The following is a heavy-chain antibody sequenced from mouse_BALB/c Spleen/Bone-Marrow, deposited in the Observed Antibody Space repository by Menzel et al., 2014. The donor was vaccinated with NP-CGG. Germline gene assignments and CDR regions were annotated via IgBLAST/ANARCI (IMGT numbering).Heavy chain of an antibody. V-gene: IGHV14-3*02. D-gene: IGHD2-4*01. Sequence: EVQLQESGAELVKPGASVKLSCTASGFNIKDTYMHWVKQRPEQVLEWIGRIDPANGNTKYDPKFQGKATITADTSSNTAYLQLSSLTSEDTAVYYCARGDYGGFAYWGQGTLVTVSA. CDR2: IDPANGNT. J-gene: IGHJ3*01. CDR3: ARGDYGGFAY. CDR1: GFNIKDTY.